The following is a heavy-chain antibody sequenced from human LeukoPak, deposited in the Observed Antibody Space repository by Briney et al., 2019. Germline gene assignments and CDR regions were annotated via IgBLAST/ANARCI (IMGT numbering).Heavy chain of an antibody. V-gene: IGHV4-38-2*01. CDR2: IYHSGST. Sequence: PSETLSLTCAVSGYSISIGYYWGWIRQPPRKGLEWIGTIYHSGSTYYNPSLKSRVTISVDTSKNRFSLKLSSVTAADTAVYYCARHTFWNYVSWFDPWGQGTLVTVSS. CDR3: ARHTFWNYVSWFDP. D-gene: IGHD1-7*01. J-gene: IGHJ5*02. CDR1: GYSISIGYY.